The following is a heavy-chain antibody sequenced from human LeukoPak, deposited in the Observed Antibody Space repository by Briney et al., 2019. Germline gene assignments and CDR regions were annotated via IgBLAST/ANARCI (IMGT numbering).Heavy chain of an antibody. CDR3: ARDVPDTAMALDDY. J-gene: IGHJ4*02. CDR1: GYTFTGYY. CDR2: INPNSGGT. V-gene: IGHV1-2*02. D-gene: IGHD5-18*01. Sequence: ASVKVSCKASGYTFTGYYMHWVRQAPGQGLEWMGWINPNSGGTNYAQKFQGRVTMTRDTSVSTAYMELSRLRSDDTAVYYCARDVPDTAMALDDYWGQGTLVTVSS.